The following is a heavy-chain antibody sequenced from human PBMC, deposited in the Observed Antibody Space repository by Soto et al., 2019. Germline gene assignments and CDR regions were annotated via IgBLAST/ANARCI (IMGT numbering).Heavy chain of an antibody. D-gene: IGHD1-26*01. V-gene: IGHV1-58*01. CDR1: GFTFTSSA. CDR2: IVVGSGNT. Sequence: GASVKVSCKASGFTFTSSAVQWVRQARGQRLEWIGWIVVGSGNTNYAQKFQERVTITRDMSTSTAYMELSSLRSEDTAVYYCAAEGVGATEGYYYYYGMDVWGQGTTVTVS. CDR3: AAEGVGATEGYYYYYGMDV. J-gene: IGHJ6*02.